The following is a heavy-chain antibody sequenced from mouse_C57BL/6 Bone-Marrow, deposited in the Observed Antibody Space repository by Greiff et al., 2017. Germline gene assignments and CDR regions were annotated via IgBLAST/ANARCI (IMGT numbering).Heavy chain of an antibody. Sequence: QVHVKQPGTELVKPGASVKLSCKASGYTFTSYWMHWVKQRPGQGLEWIGNINPSNGGTNYNEKFKSKATLTVDKSSSTAYLQLSSLTSEDTAVYYCARSGYRLWALWGQGTTLTVSS. J-gene: IGHJ2*01. CDR2: INPSNGGT. D-gene: IGHD3-1*01. CDR1: GYTFTSYW. V-gene: IGHV1-53*01. CDR3: ARSGYRLWAL.